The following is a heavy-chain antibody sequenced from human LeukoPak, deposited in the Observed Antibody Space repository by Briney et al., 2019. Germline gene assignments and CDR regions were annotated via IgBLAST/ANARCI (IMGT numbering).Heavy chain of an antibody. Sequence: PGGSLRLSCAAAGFTFSWHWMDWVRQAPGKGLQRVAHIRQDGKEKFYVDSVKGRFTISRDNARNSLFLQMNNLRAEDSGVYFCARSVNSSFDTWGQGTLVTVSS. V-gene: IGHV3-7*04. CDR3: ARSVNSSFDT. CDR2: IRQDGKEK. D-gene: IGHD5/OR15-5a*01. CDR1: GFTFSWHW. J-gene: IGHJ4*02.